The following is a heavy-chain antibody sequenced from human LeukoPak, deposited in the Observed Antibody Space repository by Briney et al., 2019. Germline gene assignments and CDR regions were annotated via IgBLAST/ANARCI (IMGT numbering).Heavy chain of an antibody. CDR2: IYYSGGT. V-gene: IGHV4-59*01. Sequence: SETLSLTCTVSGGSISSYYWSWIRQPPGKGLEWIGYIYYSGGTNYNPSLKSRVTISVDTSKNQFSLKLSSVTAADTAVYYCASLTYDFWSGYYTNWGQGTLVTVSS. CDR1: GGSISSYY. D-gene: IGHD3-3*01. J-gene: IGHJ4*02. CDR3: ASLTYDFWSGYYTN.